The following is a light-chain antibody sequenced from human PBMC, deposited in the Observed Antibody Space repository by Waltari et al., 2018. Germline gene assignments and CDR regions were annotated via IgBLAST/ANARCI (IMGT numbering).Light chain of an antibody. J-gene: IGLJ3*02. CDR3: CSDEGDNTWV. CDR1: SSDVGSHDL. Sequence: QSALTQPASVSASPGPSITISCPGTSSDVGSHDLVSWYQQLPGKAPKLIIYDGNKRPSRVSNRFSGFQSGNTATLTISGLQAEDEADYYCCSDEGDNTWVFGGGTKVTVL. CDR2: DGN. V-gene: IGLV2-23*01.